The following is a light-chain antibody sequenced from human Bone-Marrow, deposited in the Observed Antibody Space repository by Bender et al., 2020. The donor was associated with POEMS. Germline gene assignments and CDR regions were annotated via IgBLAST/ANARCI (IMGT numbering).Light chain of an antibody. V-gene: IGLV1-40*01. J-gene: IGLJ3*02. Sequence: QSVLTRPPSVSGAPGQTVTISCTGTSSNMGAGYGVNWYQQLPGTAPKLLIYNNENRPSGVPDRISGSKSGTSASLAISGLHAEDEADYYCQSYDISLSGWVFGGGTKLTAL. CDR1: SSNMGAGYG. CDR2: NNE. CDR3: QSYDISLSGWV.